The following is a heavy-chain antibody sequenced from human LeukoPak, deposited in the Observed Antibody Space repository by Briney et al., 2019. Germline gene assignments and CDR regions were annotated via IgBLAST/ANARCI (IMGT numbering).Heavy chain of an antibody. Sequence: IFGTSNYAQKFQGRVTITADESTSTAYMGLSSLRSEDTAVYYCARDRRQQLENWFDPWGQGTLVTVSS. J-gene: IGHJ5*02. V-gene: IGHV1-69*01. D-gene: IGHD6-13*01. CDR2: IFGTS. CDR3: ARDRRQQLENWFDP.